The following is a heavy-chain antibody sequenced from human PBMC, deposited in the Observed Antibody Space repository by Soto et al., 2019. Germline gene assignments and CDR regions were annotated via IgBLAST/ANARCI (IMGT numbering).Heavy chain of an antibody. CDR3: ARGGSGSYLWYFDL. Sequence: PGGSLRLSCADSGFTFSRYDMNWVRQAPGKGLEWVSYISSSSSTLYYADSVKGRFTISRDNAKNSLYLQMNSLRAEDTAVYYCARGGSGSYLWYFDLWGRGTLVTV. CDR2: ISSSSSTL. CDR1: GFTFSRYD. J-gene: IGHJ2*01. D-gene: IGHD1-26*01. V-gene: IGHV3-48*03.